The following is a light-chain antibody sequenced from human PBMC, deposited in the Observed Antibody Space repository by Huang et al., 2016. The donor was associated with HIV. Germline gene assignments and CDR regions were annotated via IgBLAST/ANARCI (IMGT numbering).Light chain of an antibody. CDR1: KSVSSY. V-gene: IGKV3-11*01. J-gene: IGKJ4*01. CDR3: QQRSNWPRLT. Sequence: EIVLTQSPATLSLSPGERATLSCRAGKSVSSYLAWYQQKPGQAPRLLIYEASNRATGSPARFSGSGSGTDFTLTISSLEPEDFAVYYCQQRSNWPRLTFGGGTKVEI. CDR2: EAS.